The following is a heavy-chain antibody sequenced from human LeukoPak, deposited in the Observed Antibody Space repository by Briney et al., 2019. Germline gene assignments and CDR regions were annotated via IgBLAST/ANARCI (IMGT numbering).Heavy chain of an antibody. Sequence: ASVKVSCKASGYTFTSHGISWVRQAPGQGLEWMGWISAYNGKTKYAQKLQGRVTMTTDTSTSTAYMELRSLRSDDTAVYYCARTTVTTFSDAFDIWGQGTMVTVSS. D-gene: IGHD4-17*01. V-gene: IGHV1-18*01. J-gene: IGHJ3*02. CDR1: GYTFTSHG. CDR2: ISAYNGKT. CDR3: ARTTVTTFSDAFDI.